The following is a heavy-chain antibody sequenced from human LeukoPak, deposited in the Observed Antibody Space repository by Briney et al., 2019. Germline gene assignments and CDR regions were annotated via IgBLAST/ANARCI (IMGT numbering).Heavy chain of an antibody. D-gene: IGHD3-16*01. CDR3: ARDMTLPYWFDP. Sequence: SQTLSLTCTVSGGSISSGSYYWSWIRQPAGKGLEWIGRIYTSGSTNYNPSLKSRVTISVDTSKNQFSLKLSSVTAADTAVYYCARDMTLPYWFDPWGQGTLVTVSS. CDR1: GGSISSGSYY. CDR2: IYTSGST. V-gene: IGHV4-61*02. J-gene: IGHJ5*02.